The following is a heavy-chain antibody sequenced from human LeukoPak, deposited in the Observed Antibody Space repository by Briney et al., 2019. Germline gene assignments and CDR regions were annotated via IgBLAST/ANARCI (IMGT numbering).Heavy chain of an antibody. CDR1: GFTLSSYW. Sequence: GGSLRLSCAASGFTLSSYWMSWVRQAPGKGLEWVANIKQDGSEKYYVDSVKGRFTISRDNAKNSLYLQMNSLRAEDTAVYYCAREVLVRLRFETPVAGDYWGQGTLVTVSS. V-gene: IGHV3-7*01. J-gene: IGHJ4*02. D-gene: IGHD5-12*01. CDR3: AREVLVRLRFETPVAGDY. CDR2: IKQDGSEK.